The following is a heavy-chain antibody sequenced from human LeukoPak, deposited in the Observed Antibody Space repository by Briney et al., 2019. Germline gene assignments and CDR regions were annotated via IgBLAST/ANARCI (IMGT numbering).Heavy chain of an antibody. D-gene: IGHD3-10*01. Sequence: ASVKVSCKASGYTFTGYYMHWVRQAPGQGLEWMGWISPNSGGTNYAQKFQGRVTMTRDTSISTAYMELSRLRSDDTAIYYCARGHRGSGSYSDAFDIWAQGTLVTVSS. J-gene: IGHJ3*02. V-gene: IGHV1-2*02. CDR1: GYTFTGYY. CDR2: ISPNSGGT. CDR3: ARGHRGSGSYSDAFDI.